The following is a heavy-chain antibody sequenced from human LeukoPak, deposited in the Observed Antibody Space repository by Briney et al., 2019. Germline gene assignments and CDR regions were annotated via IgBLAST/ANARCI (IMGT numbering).Heavy chain of an antibody. Sequence: GGSLRLSCAASGFTFSSYWMSWVRQAPGKGLEWVANINQTGSEKYFVDSAKGRFTISRDNAKNSLYLQMNSLRAEDTAVYYCARVADDYFDYWGQGTLVTVSS. D-gene: IGHD6-19*01. V-gene: IGHV3-7*01. CDR1: GFTFSSYW. CDR3: ARVADDYFDY. CDR2: INQTGSEK. J-gene: IGHJ4*02.